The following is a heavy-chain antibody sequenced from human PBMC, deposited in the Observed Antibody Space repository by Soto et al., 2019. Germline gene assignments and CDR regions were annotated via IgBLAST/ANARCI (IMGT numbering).Heavy chain of an antibody. J-gene: IGHJ4*02. D-gene: IGHD1-26*01. CDR3: AKDRVSGSYPGYFDY. CDR1: GFTFSSYA. V-gene: IGHV3-23*01. CDR2: ISGSGGST. Sequence: GGSLRLSCAASGFTFSSYAMSWVRQAPGKGLEWVSAISGSGGSTYYADSVKGRFTISRDNSKNTLYLQMNSLRAEDTAVYYCAKDRVSGSYPGYFDYWGQGTLVTVSS.